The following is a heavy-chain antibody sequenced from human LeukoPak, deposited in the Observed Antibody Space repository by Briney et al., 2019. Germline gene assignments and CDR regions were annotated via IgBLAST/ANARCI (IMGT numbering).Heavy chain of an antibody. CDR2: IHYSGST. J-gene: IGHJ5*02. D-gene: IGHD5-18*01. Sequence: SGTLSLTCTVSGGSISSYYWSWLRQPPGKGLEWIGFIHYSGSTHYKSSLKSRVTISVDTSKNQFSLRLSSVTAADTAVYYCARDRRTYSYGPGGWFDPWGQGTLVSVSS. CDR3: ARDRRTYSYGPGGWFDP. V-gene: IGHV4-59*12. CDR1: GGSISSYY.